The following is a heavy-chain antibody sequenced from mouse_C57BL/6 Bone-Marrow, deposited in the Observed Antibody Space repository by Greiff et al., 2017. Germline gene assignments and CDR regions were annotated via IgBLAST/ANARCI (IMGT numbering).Heavy chain of an antibody. CDR2: IYPGDGDT. D-gene: IGHD1-1*01. CDR3: ARRITTVGPRGYFDV. J-gene: IGHJ1*03. Sequence: QVQLQQSGAELVKPGASVKISCKASGYAFSSYWMNWVKQRPGKGLEWIGQIYPGDGDTNYNGKFKGKATLTADKSSSTAYLQLSSLTSEDSAVYCCARRITTVGPRGYFDVWGTETTGTVSS. CDR1: GYAFSSYW. V-gene: IGHV1-80*01.